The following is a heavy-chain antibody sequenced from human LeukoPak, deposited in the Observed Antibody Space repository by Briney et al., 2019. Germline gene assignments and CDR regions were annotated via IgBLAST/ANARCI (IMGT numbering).Heavy chain of an antibody. CDR2: IYTSGST. Sequence: SETLSLTCTVSGGSISSYYWSWIRQPAGKGLEWIGRIYTSGSTNYNPSLKSRVTMSVETSKNQFSLKLSSVTAADTAVYYCARARRYSSGWYQRGYYFDYWGQGTLVTVSS. CDR3: ARARRYSSGWYQRGYYFDY. V-gene: IGHV4-4*07. D-gene: IGHD6-19*01. J-gene: IGHJ4*02. CDR1: GGSISSYY.